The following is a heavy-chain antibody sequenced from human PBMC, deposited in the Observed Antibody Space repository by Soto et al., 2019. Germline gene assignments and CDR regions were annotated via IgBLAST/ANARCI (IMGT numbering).Heavy chain of an antibody. J-gene: IGHJ5*02. Sequence: PSETLSLTCTVSGGSMRNYFWTWIRQPPGKGLEWIGYIHYSGTTSFFPSYNPSLRSRVTISEDTSKNQFSLKLLSVTTADTAVYYCARDGYGYGYWFDPWGQGTLVTVSS. CDR3: ARDGYGYGYWFDP. D-gene: IGHD5-18*01. CDR2: IHYSGTT. CDR1: GGSMRNYF. V-gene: IGHV4-59*01.